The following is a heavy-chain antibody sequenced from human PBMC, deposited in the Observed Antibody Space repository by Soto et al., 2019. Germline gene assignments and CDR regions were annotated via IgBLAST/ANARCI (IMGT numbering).Heavy chain of an antibody. CDR2: ISWNSGSI. J-gene: IGHJ6*02. D-gene: IGHD1-20*01. CDR3: AKVPTYDWNPLSGLDV. CDR1: GFTLGDYA. Sequence: GGSLRLSCAASGFTLGDYAMHWVRQAPGKGLEWVSGISWNSGSIGYAYSVKGRFTISRDNAKKYLYLQMNSLRAEDTALYYCAKVPTYDWNPLSGLDVWGQGTTVTVAS. V-gene: IGHV3-9*01.